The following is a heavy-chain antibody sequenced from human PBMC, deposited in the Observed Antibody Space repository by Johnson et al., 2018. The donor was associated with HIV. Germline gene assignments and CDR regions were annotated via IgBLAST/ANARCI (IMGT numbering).Heavy chain of an antibody. CDR2: IKSKTDGGTT. CDR1: GVTFSNAW. Sequence: VQLVESGGGVVQPGRSLRLSCAASGVTFSNAWMSWVRQAPGKGLEWVGRIKSKTDGGTTDYAAPVKGRFTISRDDSKNNLYLQMNSLRAEDTAVYYCAKSTWELRHLDAFDIWGQGTMVTVSS. CDR3: AKSTWELRHLDAFDI. J-gene: IGHJ3*02. V-gene: IGHV3-15*01. D-gene: IGHD1-26*01.